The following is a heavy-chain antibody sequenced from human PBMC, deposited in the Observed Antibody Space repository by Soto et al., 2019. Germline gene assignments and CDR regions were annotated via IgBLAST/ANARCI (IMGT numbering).Heavy chain of an antibody. J-gene: IGHJ5*02. CDR3: VRVPGP. V-gene: IGHV4-34*01. CDR2: INHSGST. CDR1: GGSFSGYY. Sequence: SETLSLTCAVYGGSFSGYYWSWIRQPPGKGLEWIGEINHSGSTYYNPSLKSRVTISVDRSKNQFSLKLSSVTAADTAVYYCVRVPGPWGQGTLVTVS.